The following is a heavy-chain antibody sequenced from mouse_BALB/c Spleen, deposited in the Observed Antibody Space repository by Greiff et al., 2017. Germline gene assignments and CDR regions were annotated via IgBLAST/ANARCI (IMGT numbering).Heavy chain of an antibody. J-gene: IGHJ2*01. D-gene: IGHD1-2*01. CDR3: ARDIVTTAFDY. CDR1: GFTFTDYY. Sequence: EVKLQESGGGLVQPGGSLRLSCATSGFTFTDYYMSWVRQPPGKALEWLGFIRNKANGYTTEYSASVKGRFTISRDNSQSILYLQMNTLRAEDSATYYCARDIVTTAFDYWGQGTTLTVSS. V-gene: IGHV7-3*02. CDR2: IRNKANGYTT.